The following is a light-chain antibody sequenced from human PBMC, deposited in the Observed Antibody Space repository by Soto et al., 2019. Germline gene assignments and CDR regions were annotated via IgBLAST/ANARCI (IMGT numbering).Light chain of an antibody. CDR2: QDS. J-gene: IGLJ2*01. V-gene: IGLV3-1*01. CDR3: QAWDSSTVVV. CDR1: KLGDKY. Sequence: SYELTQPPSVYVSPGQTASITCSGEKLGDKYACWYQQKPGQSPVLVIYQDSKRPSGIPERFSGSNSGNTATLTISGTQAMDEADYYCQAWDSSTVVVFGGGTKLTVL.